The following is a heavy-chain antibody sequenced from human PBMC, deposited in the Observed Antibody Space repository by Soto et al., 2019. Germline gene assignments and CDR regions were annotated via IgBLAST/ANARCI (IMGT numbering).Heavy chain of an antibody. J-gene: IGHJ4*02. CDR2: IYPGDSDT. D-gene: IGHD3-10*01. CDR1: VYSFTSYW. Sequence: GPSQKIFCKGSVYSFTSYWIGWVRQMPRKGLEWMGIIYPGDSDTRYSPSFQGQVTISADKSISTAYLQWSSLKASDTAMYYCARHEGYYGSPAAGLFDYWGQGTLVTVSS. CDR3: ARHEGYYGSPAAGLFDY. V-gene: IGHV5-51*01.